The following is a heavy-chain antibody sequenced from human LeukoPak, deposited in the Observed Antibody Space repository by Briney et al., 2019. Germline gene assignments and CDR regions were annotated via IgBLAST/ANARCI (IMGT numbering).Heavy chain of an antibody. D-gene: IGHD3-10*01. CDR1: GFTFSGYS. CDR3: WFGESNFDY. V-gene: IGHV3-48*01. J-gene: IGHJ4*02. Sequence: PGGPLRLSCTASGFTFSGYSMNWARQAPGKGLEWLSHIGRGGDTIYYADSVKGRFTISRDNSKNTLYLQMNSLRAEDTAVYYSWFGESNFDYWGQGTLVTVSS. CDR2: IGRGGDTI.